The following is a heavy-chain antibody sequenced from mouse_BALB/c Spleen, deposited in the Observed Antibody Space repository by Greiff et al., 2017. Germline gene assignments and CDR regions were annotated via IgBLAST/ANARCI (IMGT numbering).Heavy chain of an antibody. J-gene: IGHJ4*01. Sequence: DVMLVESGGGLVQPGGSRKLSCAASGFTFSSFGMHWVRQAPEKGLEWVAYISSGSSTIYYADTVKGRFTISRDNPKNTLFLQMTSLRSEDTAMYYCARGLLLRHYAMDYWGQGTSVTVSS. CDR1: GFTFSSFG. CDR2: ISSGSSTI. D-gene: IGHD1-1*01. V-gene: IGHV5-17*02. CDR3: ARGLLLRHYAMDY.